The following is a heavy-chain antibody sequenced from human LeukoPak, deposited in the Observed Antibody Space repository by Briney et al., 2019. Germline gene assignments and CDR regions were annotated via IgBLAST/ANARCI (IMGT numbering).Heavy chain of an antibody. CDR3: SKDCLGGSCYL. CDR2: ISGSGGST. V-gene: IGHV3-23*01. CDR1: GFTFSSYA. J-gene: IGHJ4*02. D-gene: IGHD2-15*01. Sequence: GGSLRLSCAASGFTFSSYAMSWVRQAPGKGLEWVSAISGSGGSTYYADSVKGRFTISRDNSKNTLYLQMNSLRAEDTAVYYCSKDCLGGSCYLWGQGTLVTVSS.